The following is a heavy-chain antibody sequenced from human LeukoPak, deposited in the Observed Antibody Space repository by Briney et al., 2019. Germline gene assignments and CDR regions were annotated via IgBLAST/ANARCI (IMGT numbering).Heavy chain of an antibody. V-gene: IGHV1-18*01. D-gene: IGHD6-13*01. J-gene: IGHJ4*02. Sequence: ASVKVSCKASGYTFTSYGISWVRQAPGQGLEWMGWISAYNGNTNYAQKFQGRVTMTTDTSTSTAYMELRSLRSDDTAVYYCARDPNRYAAAHPFEYWGQGTLVTVSS. CDR2: ISAYNGNT. CDR3: ARDPNRYAAAHPFEY. CDR1: GYTFTSYG.